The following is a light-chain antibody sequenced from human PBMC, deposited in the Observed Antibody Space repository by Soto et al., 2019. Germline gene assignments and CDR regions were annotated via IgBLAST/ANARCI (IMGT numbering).Light chain of an antibody. Sequence: DIQMTQSPSTLSASVGDRVTITCRASQRINNWLAWYQQKPGKVPKLMIYKASDLESGVPSRFSGSGFGTDFTLTIDSLQPDDFAAYYCQECNNYGTFGQGTKVEIK. CDR1: QRINNW. CDR2: KAS. V-gene: IGKV1-5*03. J-gene: IGKJ1*01. CDR3: QECNNYGT.